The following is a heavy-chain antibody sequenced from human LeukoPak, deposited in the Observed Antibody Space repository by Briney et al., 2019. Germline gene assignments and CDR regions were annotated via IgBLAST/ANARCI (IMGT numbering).Heavy chain of an antibody. CDR3: AKSYYYDSSGYYPLGY. D-gene: IGHD3-22*01. CDR1: GFTFSSYA. Sequence: GGSLRLSCAASGFTFSSYAMSWVRQAPGKGLEWVSAISGSGGSTYYADSVKGRFTISRDNSKNTLYLQVNSLRAEDTAVYYCAKSYYYDSSGYYPLGYWGQGTLVTVSS. CDR2: ISGSGGST. V-gene: IGHV3-23*01. J-gene: IGHJ4*02.